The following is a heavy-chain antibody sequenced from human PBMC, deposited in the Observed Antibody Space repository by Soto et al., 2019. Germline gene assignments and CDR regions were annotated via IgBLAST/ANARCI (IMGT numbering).Heavy chain of an antibody. CDR2: IYWDDDK. J-gene: IGHJ6*02. CDR3: VQSRCGGDCLQSYSSHSYYGLDV. D-gene: IGHD2-21*02. V-gene: IGHV2-5*02. Sequence: QITLKESGPTLVKPTQTLTLTCTFSGFSLSTTGVGVGWIRQPPGKALEWLALIYWDDDKRYNPSLNSRLTITKDTSKNHVVLAMTNMDPVDTATYYCVQSRCGGDCLQSYSSHSYYGLDVWGQGTPVTVSS. CDR1: GFSLSTTGVG.